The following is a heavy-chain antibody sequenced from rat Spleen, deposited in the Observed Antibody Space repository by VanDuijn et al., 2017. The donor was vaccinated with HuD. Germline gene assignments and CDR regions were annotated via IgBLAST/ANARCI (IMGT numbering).Heavy chain of an antibody. CDR3: ATLGLAYYFDY. D-gene: IGHD4-2*01. CDR2: MDYSGST. V-gene: IGHV3-1*01. Sequence: EVQLQESGPGLVKPSQSLSLTCSVTGYSITSTFWGWIRKFPGNKMEWMGYMDYSGSTSYNPSLRSRVSITRDTSKNQFFLQLNSVTTEDTATYYCATLGLAYYFDYWGQGVMVTVSS. J-gene: IGHJ2*01. CDR1: GYSITSTF.